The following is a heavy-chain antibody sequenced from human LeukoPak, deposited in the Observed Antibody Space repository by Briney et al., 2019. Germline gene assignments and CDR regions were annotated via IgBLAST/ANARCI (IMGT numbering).Heavy chain of an antibody. CDR2: ISVYNGNT. CDR1: GCTFSSYA. J-gene: IGHJ5*02. Sequence: ASVKVSCKASGCTFSSYAISWVRQAPGQGLEWMGWISVYNGNTNYAQKLQGRVTITTDTSTSTAYIELRSLRSDDTAVYYCERDMKRSRARWENLGFDPWGQGTLVTVSS. CDR3: ERDMKRSRARWENLGFDP. D-gene: IGHD1-26*01. V-gene: IGHV1-18*01.